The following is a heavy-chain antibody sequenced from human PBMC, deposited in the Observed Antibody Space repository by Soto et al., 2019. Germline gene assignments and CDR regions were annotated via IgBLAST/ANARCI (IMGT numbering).Heavy chain of an antibody. Sequence: GGSLRLSCAASGFTFISYGMHWVRQAPGKGLEWVAIISYDGSNTYYADSVKGRFTISRDNSKNTLYLQMNSLRAEDTAVYYCAKGPTTVVTPVDYWGQGTLVTVSS. CDR1: GFTFISYG. CDR2: ISYDGSNT. J-gene: IGHJ4*02. V-gene: IGHV3-30*18. CDR3: AKGPTTVVTPVDY. D-gene: IGHD4-17*01.